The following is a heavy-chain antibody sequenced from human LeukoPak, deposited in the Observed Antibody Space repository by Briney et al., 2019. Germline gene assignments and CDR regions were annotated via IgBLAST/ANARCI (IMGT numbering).Heavy chain of an antibody. Sequence: SETLSLTCAVYGGSFSGYYWSWIRQPPGKGLEWIGEINHSGSTNYNPSLKSRVTISVDTSKNQFSLKLSSVTAADTAVYYCARGITGRNWFDPWGQGTLVTVSS. CDR1: GGSFSGYY. D-gene: IGHD1-20*01. J-gene: IGHJ5*02. CDR2: INHSGST. CDR3: ARGITGRNWFDP. V-gene: IGHV4-34*01.